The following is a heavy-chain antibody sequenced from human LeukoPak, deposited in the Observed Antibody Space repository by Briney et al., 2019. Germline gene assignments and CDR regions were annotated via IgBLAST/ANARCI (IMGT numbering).Heavy chain of an antibody. CDR3: ASRFNCRSTSCYVGELDY. CDR1: GYSISSGYY. V-gene: IGHV4-38-2*01. J-gene: IGHJ4*02. D-gene: IGHD2-2*01. Sequence: SETLSLTCAVSGYSISSGYYWGWIRQPPGKGLEWIGSIYHSGSTYYNPSLKSRVTISVDTSKNQFSLKLSSVTAADTAVYYCASRFNCRSTSCYVGELDYGGQETLVTVSS. CDR2: IYHSGST.